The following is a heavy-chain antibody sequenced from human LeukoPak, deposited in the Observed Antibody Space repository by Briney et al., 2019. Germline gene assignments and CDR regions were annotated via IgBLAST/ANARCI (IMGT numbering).Heavy chain of an antibody. V-gene: IGHV1-2*02. D-gene: IGHD6-19*01. CDR3: ARDRIAVAGRAFCYFDY. J-gene: IGHJ4*02. CDR1: GYTFTGYY. Sequence: ASVKVSCKASGYTFTGYYMHWVRQAPGQGFEWMGWINPNNGGTNYAQKFQGRVTMTRDTSISTAYMELSRLRSDDTAVYYCARDRIAVAGRAFCYFDYWGQGTLVTVSS. CDR2: INPNNGGT.